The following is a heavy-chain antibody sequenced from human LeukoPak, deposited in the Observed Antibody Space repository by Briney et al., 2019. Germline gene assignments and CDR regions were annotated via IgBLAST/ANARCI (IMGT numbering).Heavy chain of an antibody. CDR2: IIPIFGTA. CDR1: GGTFSSYA. D-gene: IGHD6-13*01. V-gene: IGHV1-69*01. Sequence: GASVKVSCKASGGTFSSYAISWVRQAPGQGLEWMGGIIPIFGTANYAQKFQGRVTITADESTSTAYMELSSLRSEDTAVYYCASSPDWRSSWPDWGQGTLVTVSS. CDR3: ASSPDWRSSWPD. J-gene: IGHJ4*02.